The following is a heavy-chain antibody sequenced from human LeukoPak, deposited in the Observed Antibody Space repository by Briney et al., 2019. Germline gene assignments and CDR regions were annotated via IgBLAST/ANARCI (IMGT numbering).Heavy chain of an antibody. CDR3: AKDLTAYDSNIYGFDY. CDR2: ITGNGGST. CDR1: GFTFRNHA. V-gene: IGHV3-23*01. J-gene: IGHJ4*02. Sequence: QSGGSLRLSCAGSGFTFRNHAMTWIRQAPGKGLEWVSTITGNGGSTYYADSVKGRFTISRSNAKNTVYLQMNRLRSEDTAVYYCAKDLTAYDSNIYGFDYWGQGALVTVSS. D-gene: IGHD3-22*01.